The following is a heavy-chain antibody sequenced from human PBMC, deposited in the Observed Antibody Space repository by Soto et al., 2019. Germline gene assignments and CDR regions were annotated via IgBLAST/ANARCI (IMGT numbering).Heavy chain of an antibody. CDR1: GFTFSSYA. D-gene: IGHD5-18*01. V-gene: IGHV3-30-3*01. CDR2: ILYDGSNE. J-gene: IGHJ6*02. CDR3: ARGADFGYNYGKGFGMDV. Sequence: SGGSLRLSCVASGFTFSSYAMHWVRQAPGKGLEWVAVILYDGSNEYYADSVKGRFTISRDNSKNTLFLQMNSLRVEDTAVYYCARGADFGYNYGKGFGMDVWGQGTTVTVSS.